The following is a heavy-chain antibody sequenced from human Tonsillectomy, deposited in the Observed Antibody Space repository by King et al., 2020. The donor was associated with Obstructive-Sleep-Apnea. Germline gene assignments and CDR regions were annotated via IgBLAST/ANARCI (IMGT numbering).Heavy chain of an antibody. D-gene: IGHD2-8*02. CDR1: GFTFTIYW. V-gene: IGHV3-7*03. Sequence: VQLVESGGGLVQPGGSLRLSCAASGFTFTIYWMTWVRQAPGKGLEWVANIKQDGSEEDYVDSVKGRFTISRDNAKNSLYLQMNSLRVEDTAVYYCARGLVGSNWGQGTLVTVSS. CDR2: IKQDGSEE. CDR3: ARGLVGSN. J-gene: IGHJ4*02.